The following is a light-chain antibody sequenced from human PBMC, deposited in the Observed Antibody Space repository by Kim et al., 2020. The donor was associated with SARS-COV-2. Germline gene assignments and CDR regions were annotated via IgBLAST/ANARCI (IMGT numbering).Light chain of an antibody. CDR2: GAS. J-gene: IGKJ1*01. Sequence: PGERATLSCRASQSVSSSYLAWYQQKPGQAPRLLIYGASSRATGIPDRFSGSGSGTDFTLTISRLEPEDFAVYYCQQYGSSRTFGQGTKVYIK. CDR3: QQYGSSRT. V-gene: IGKV3-20*01. CDR1: QSVSSSY.